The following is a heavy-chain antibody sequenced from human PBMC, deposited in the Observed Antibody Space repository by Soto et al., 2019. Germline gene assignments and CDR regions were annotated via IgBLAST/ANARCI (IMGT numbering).Heavy chain of an antibody. D-gene: IGHD3-3*01. V-gene: IGHV3-7*01. J-gene: IGHJ4*02. CDR2: IKQDGSEK. CDR1: GFTFSSYW. CDR3: AREYYDFWSMSPIARN. Sequence: GGSLRLSCAASGFTFSSYWMSWVRQAPGKGLEWVANIKQDGSEKYYVDSVKGRFTISRDNAKNSLYLQMNSLRAEDTAVYYCAREYYDFWSMSPIARNWGQGTLVTVSS.